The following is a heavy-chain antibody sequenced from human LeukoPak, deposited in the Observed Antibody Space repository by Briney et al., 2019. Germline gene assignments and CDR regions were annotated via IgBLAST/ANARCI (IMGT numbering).Heavy chain of an antibody. CDR3: AKDQNYGSGSLVYY. Sequence: PGGSLRLSCAASGFTFSSYGMSWVRQAPGKGLEWVSAISGSGGSTYYADSVKGRFTISRDNSKNTLYLQMNSLRAEDTAVYYCAKDQNYGSGSLVYYWGQGTLVTVSS. CDR2: ISGSGGST. D-gene: IGHD3-10*01. J-gene: IGHJ4*02. V-gene: IGHV3-23*01. CDR1: GFTFSSYG.